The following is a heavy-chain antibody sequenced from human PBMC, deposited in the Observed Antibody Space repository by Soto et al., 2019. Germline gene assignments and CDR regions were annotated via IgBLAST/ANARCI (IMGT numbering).Heavy chain of an antibody. V-gene: IGHV3-23*01. CDR3: AKAEGITGTTLLFDY. D-gene: IGHD1-7*01. J-gene: IGHJ4*02. Sequence: EVQLLESGGGLVQPGGSLRLSCAASGFTFSSYAMSWVRQAPGKGLEWVSAISGSGGSTYYADSVKGRFTISRHNSKNTLYLQMNSLRAEDTAVYYCAKAEGITGTTLLFDYWGQGTLVTVSS. CDR2: ISGSGGST. CDR1: GFTFSSYA.